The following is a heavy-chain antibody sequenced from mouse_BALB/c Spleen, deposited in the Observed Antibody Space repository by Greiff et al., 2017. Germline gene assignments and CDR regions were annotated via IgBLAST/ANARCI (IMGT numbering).Heavy chain of an antibody. D-gene: IGHD2-3*01. CDR1: GYTFTSYW. CDR2: IYPGSGST. V-gene: IGHV1S22*01. CDR3: TRTGDGYWNAMDY. J-gene: IGHJ4*01. Sequence: LQQSGSELVRPGASVKLSCKASGYTFTSYWMHWVKQRHGQGLEWIGNIYPGSGSTNYDEKFKSKGTLTVDTSSSTAYMHLSSLTSEDSAVYYCTRTGDGYWNAMDYWGQGTSVTVSS.